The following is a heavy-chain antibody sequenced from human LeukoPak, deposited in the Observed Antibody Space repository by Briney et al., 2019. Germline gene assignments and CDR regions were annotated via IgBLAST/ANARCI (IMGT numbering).Heavy chain of an antibody. V-gene: IGHV4-34*01. J-gene: IGHJ4*02. CDR3: ARGLYYDFWSDSHYFDY. CDR2: INHGGST. Sequence: SETLSLTCAVYGGPFSGYYWSWIRQPPGKGLEWIGEINHGGSTNYNPSLKSRVTISVDTSKNQFSLKLSSVTAADTAVYYCARGLYYDFWSDSHYFDYWGQGTLVTVSS. CDR1: GGPFSGYY. D-gene: IGHD3-3*01.